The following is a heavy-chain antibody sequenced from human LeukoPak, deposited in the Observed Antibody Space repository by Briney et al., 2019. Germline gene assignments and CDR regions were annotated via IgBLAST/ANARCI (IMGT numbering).Heavy chain of an antibody. CDR3: ARVGIAVAGIIDY. Sequence: SETLSLTCTVSGGSISSGDYYWSWIRQPPGKGLEWIGYIYYSGSTYYNPSLKSRVTISVDTSKNQFSLKLSSVTAADTAVYYCARVGIAVAGIIDYWGQGTLVTVSS. CDR1: GGSISSGDYY. V-gene: IGHV4-30-4*08. D-gene: IGHD6-19*01. CDR2: IYYSGST. J-gene: IGHJ4*02.